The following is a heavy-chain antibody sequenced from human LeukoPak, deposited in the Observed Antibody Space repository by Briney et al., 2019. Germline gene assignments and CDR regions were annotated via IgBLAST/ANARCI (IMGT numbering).Heavy chain of an antibody. CDR3: ARASLDSSGWVDY. Sequence: GASVKVSCKASGYTFTGYYMHWVRHPPGQGLEWMGWINPNSGGTNYAQKFQGRVTMTRDTSISTAYMELSRLRSDDTAVYYCARASLDSSGWVDYWGQGTLVTVSS. V-gene: IGHV1-2*02. CDR2: INPNSGGT. CDR1: GYTFTGYY. D-gene: IGHD6-19*01. J-gene: IGHJ4*02.